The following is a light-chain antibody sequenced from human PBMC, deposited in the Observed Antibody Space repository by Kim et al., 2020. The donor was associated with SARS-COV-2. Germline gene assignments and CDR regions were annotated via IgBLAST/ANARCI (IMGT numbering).Light chain of an antibody. CDR2: GKN. Sequence: SSELTQDPAVSVALGQTVRITCQGDSLRSYYAGWYQQKPGQAPVLVIYGKNNRPSGIPDRFSGSSSGNTASLTITGAQAEDEAEYYCNSRDSSGNHWVFG. CDR1: SLRSYY. J-gene: IGLJ3*02. CDR3: NSRDSSGNHWV. V-gene: IGLV3-19*01.